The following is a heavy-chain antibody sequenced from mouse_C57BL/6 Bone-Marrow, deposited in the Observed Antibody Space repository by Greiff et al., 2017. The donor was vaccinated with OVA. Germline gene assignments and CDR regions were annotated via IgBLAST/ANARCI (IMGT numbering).Heavy chain of an antibody. Sequence: VQLQQPGAELVKPGASVKLSCKASGFTFTSYWMHWVQQRPGPGLEWIGMIRPSSGSTNYNEKFKSKATLTVDKSTSPAYMQLSSLTSEDSAVYSCARRGSSSFAYWGQGTLVTVSA. V-gene: IGHV1-64*01. J-gene: IGHJ3*01. D-gene: IGHD1-1*01. CDR1: GFTFTSYW. CDR3: ARRGSSSFAY. CDR2: IRPSSGST.